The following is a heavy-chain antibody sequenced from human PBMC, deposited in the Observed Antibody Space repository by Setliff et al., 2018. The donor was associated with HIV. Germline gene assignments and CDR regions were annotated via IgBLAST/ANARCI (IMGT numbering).Heavy chain of an antibody. V-gene: IGHV1-8*02. CDR1: GYTFSSYD. CDR2: MNPNSGNT. D-gene: IGHD3-22*01. Sequence: ASVKVSCKASGYTFSSYDINWVRQATGQGLEWMGWMNPNSGNTGYAQKRQGRVTMTRDTSISTAYMELNNLKFEDTAVYYCARARRDSYDRGRRNHYYIDVWGKGTTVTVSS. CDR3: ARARRDSYDRGRRNHYYIDV. J-gene: IGHJ6*03.